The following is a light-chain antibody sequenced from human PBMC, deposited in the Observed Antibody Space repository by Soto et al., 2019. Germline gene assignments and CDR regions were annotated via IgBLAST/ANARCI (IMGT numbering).Light chain of an antibody. CDR3: KQYHIWPVT. J-gene: IGKJ2*01. CDR2: GAS. V-gene: IGKV3-15*01. CDR1: QSVSTN. Sequence: EIVMTQSPATLSVSPGERVTLSCRASQSVSTNLAWYQQKPGQAPRLLMYGASTRATGIPARFSGSGSGTEFTLTISSLQSEDFVVYHCKQYHIWPVTFGQGTKLEIK.